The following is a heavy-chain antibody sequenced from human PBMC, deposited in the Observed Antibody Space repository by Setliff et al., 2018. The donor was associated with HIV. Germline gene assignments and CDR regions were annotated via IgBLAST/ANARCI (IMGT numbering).Heavy chain of an antibody. V-gene: IGHV1-18*01. J-gene: IGHJ5*01. CDR3: ARGPKLMIPTSNWFDS. Sequence: ASVKVSCKASGYPFSNFGVSWVRQAPGQGLEWMAWINVYNGDTNFAQKFQGRVTMTIDTSTRTAYLEVRSLTPDDTAVYYCARGPKLMIPTSNWFDSWGQGTPVTVSS. CDR1: GYPFSNFG. CDR2: INVYNGDT. D-gene: IGHD3-22*01.